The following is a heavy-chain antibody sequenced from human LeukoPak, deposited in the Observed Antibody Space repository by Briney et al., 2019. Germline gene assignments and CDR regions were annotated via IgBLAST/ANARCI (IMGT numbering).Heavy chain of an antibody. V-gene: IGHV3-66*01. CDR2: IYSGGNT. D-gene: IGHD3-10*01. J-gene: IGHJ4*02. CDR3: ARDGSGRDFSLDY. Sequence: GGSLRLSCAASGFTVSNNYMSWVRQAPGKGLEWVSVIYSGGNTYYADSVKGRFTISRDNSKNTLYLRMNSLRAEDTAVYYCARDGSGRDFSLDYWGQGTLVTVSS. CDR1: GFTVSNNY.